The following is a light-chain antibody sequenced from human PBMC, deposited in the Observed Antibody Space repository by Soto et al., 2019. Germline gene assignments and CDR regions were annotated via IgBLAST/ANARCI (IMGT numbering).Light chain of an antibody. CDR2: EVS. CDR3: SSYAGPSTPIYV. Sequence: QSALTQPASVSGSPGQSITISCTGTSSDVGSYNYVSWYQHHPGKAPKLMISEVSNRPSGISNRFSGSKSGNTASLTISGLQAEGEADYYCSSYAGPSTPIYVFGTGTKVTVL. V-gene: IGLV2-14*01. CDR1: SSDVGSYNY. J-gene: IGLJ1*01.